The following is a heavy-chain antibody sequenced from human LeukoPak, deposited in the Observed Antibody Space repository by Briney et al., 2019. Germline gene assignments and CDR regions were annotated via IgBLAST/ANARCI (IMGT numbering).Heavy chain of an antibody. CDR3: ARASYDSSGRSDGAFDI. Sequence: SVKVSCKATGGTFSSYAISWVRQAPGQGLEWMGRIIPIFGTANYAQKFQGRVTITTDESTSTAYMELSSLRSEDTAVYYCARASYDSSGRSDGAFDIWGQGTMVTVSS. V-gene: IGHV1-69*05. D-gene: IGHD3-22*01. CDR1: GGTFSSYA. J-gene: IGHJ3*02. CDR2: IIPIFGTA.